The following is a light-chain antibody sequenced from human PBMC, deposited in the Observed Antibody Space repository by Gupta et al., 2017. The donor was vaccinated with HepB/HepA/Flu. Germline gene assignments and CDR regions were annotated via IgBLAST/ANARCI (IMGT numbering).Light chain of an antibody. Sequence: DIQLTQSPSFLSASVGDRVTISCRASQGIRSYLAWYQQKPGKAPKLLIYAASTLQSGVSSRFSGSGSGTEFTLTISSLQPEDFATYYCQQLNSYPITFGPGTKVDIK. V-gene: IGKV1-9*01. J-gene: IGKJ3*01. CDR1: QGIRSY. CDR2: AAS. CDR3: QQLNSYPIT.